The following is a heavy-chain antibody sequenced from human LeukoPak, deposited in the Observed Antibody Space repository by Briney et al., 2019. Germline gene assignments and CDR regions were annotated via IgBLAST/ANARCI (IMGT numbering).Heavy chain of an antibody. V-gene: IGHV3-23*03. D-gene: IGHD5-24*01. CDR1: GFTFSSYA. J-gene: IGHJ4*02. CDR2: IYSGGST. Sequence: GGSLRLSCAASGFTFSSYAMSWVRQAPGKGLEWVSVIYSGGSTYYADSVKGRFTISRANSKNKLYLQLSSLRVEDTAVYYCAGGGGDGYNPFDYWGQGTLVTVSS. CDR3: AGGGGDGYNPFDY.